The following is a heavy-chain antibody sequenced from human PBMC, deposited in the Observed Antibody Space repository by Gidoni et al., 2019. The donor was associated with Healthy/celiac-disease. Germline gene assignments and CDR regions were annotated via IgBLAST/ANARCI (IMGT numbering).Heavy chain of an antibody. CDR3: ARDTIYYDSSGYFVY. CDR1: GFTVSSNY. CDR2: IDSGGST. V-gene: IGHV3-53*01. Sequence: EVQLVVSGGGLIQPGGSLRLSCAASGFTVSSNYMSWVRQAPGKGLEWVSVIDSGGSTYYADSVKGRFTISRDNSKNTLYLQMNSLRAEDTAVYYCARDTIYYDSSGYFVYWGQGTLVTVSS. J-gene: IGHJ4*02. D-gene: IGHD3-22*01.